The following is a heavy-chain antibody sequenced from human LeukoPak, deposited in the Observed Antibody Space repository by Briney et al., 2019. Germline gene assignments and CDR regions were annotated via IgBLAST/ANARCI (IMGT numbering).Heavy chain of an antibody. Sequence: SETLSLTCAVYGGSFSGYYWSWIRQPPGKGLEWIGEINHSGSTNYNPSLKSRVTISVDTSKNQFSLNLSSVTAADTAVYYCAREGDAFDIWGQGTMVTVSS. V-gene: IGHV4-34*01. CDR3: AREGDAFDI. CDR1: GGSFSGYY. CDR2: INHSGST. J-gene: IGHJ3*02.